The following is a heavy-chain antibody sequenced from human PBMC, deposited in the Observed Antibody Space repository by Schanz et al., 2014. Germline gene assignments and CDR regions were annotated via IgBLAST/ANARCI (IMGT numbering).Heavy chain of an antibody. D-gene: IGHD5-12*01. J-gene: IGHJ3*02. CDR2: ISYDGSNK. Sequence: VQLLESGGGLVQPGGSLRLSCAASGFSFSIFAMTWVRQAPGQGLEWVALISYDGSNKYYADSVKGRFTISRDSSKNTLYLQMNSLRAEDTAVYYCAGAVATIRADSFDIWGQGTMVAVSS. V-gene: IGHV3-30*03. CDR3: AGAVATIRADSFDI. CDR1: GFSFSIFA.